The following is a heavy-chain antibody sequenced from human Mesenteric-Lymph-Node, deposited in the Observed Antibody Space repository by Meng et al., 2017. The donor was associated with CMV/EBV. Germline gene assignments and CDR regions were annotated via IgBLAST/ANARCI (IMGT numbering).Heavy chain of an antibody. J-gene: IGHJ6*02. CDR3: AKVGGGYCSGGSCYSGYYYGMDV. CDR2: VYGSSEIT. CDR1: GFTFNNYA. D-gene: IGHD2-15*01. Sequence: GESLKISCAASGFTFNNYAMTWVRQAPGGGLEWVSTVYGSSEITNYADSVKGRFTISRDNSRYTLYLQMNSLRVEDTALYYCAKVGGGYCSGGSCYSGYYYGMDVWGQGTTVTVSS. V-gene: IGHV3-23*05.